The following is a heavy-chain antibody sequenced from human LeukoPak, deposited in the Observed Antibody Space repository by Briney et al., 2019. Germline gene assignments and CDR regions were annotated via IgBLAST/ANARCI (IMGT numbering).Heavy chain of an antibody. CDR2: IYYSGST. Sequence: SQTLSLTCTVSGGSISSGGYYWSWIRQHPGKGLEWIGYIYYSGSTHYNPSLKSRVTIPVDTSKNQFSLKLSSVTAADTAVYYCALNSMGPWGHFDYWGQGTLVTVSS. V-gene: IGHV4-31*03. CDR3: ALNSMGPWGHFDY. D-gene: IGHD2/OR15-2a*01. CDR1: GGSISSGGYY. J-gene: IGHJ4*02.